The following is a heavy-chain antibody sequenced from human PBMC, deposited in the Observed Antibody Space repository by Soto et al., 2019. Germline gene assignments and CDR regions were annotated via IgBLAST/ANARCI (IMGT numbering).Heavy chain of an antibody. V-gene: IGHV3-33*01. CDR3: ARQHRDILTGVPGNGMDV. D-gene: IGHD3-9*01. Sequence: GGSLRLSCAASGFPFSSYGMHLVRQSPGKGVEGVACIWYDGSNKYYADSAKGRFTISRDSSKNTLYLQMNSLRAEDTAVYYCARQHRDILTGVPGNGMDVWGQGHRVTVSS. CDR2: IWYDGSNK. J-gene: IGHJ6*02. CDR1: GFPFSSYG.